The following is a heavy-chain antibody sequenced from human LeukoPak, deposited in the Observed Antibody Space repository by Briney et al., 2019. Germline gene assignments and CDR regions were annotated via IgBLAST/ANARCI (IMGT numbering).Heavy chain of an antibody. D-gene: IGHD7-27*01. Sequence: GGSLRLSCAASGFTFSSYAMNWVRQAPGKGLEWVSGISGSGGSTYYADSVKGRFTISRDDSKNTLYLQMNSLRAEDTAIYYCAKDIRGDYYYYYALDVWGQGTTVTVSS. CDR3: AKDIRGDYYYYYALDV. CDR2: ISGSGGST. J-gene: IGHJ6*02. CDR1: GFTFSSYA. V-gene: IGHV3-23*01.